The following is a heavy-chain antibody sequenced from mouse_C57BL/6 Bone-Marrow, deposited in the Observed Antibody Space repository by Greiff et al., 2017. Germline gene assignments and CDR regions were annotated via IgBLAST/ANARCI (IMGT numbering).Heavy chain of an antibody. CDR3: ARLGNYAMDY. J-gene: IGHJ4*01. Sequence: QVQLQQSGAELVRPGTSVKMSCKASGYTFTNYWIGWAKQRPGHGLEWIGDIYPGGGYTNYNEKFKGKATLTAAKSSSTDYMQVSSLTSEDSAIYYCARLGNYAMDYWGQGTSVTVSS. CDR2: IYPGGGYT. V-gene: IGHV1-63*01. CDR1: GYTFTNYW.